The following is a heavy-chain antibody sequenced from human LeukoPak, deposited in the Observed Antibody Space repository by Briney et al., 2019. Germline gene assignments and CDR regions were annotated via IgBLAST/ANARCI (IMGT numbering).Heavy chain of an antibody. CDR2: ISSSGSTI. D-gene: IGHD6-6*01. V-gene: IGHV3-11*01. Sequence: GGSLRLSCAASGFTFSDYYMSWIRQAPGKGLEWVSYISSSGSTIYYADSVMGRFTISRDNAKNSLYLQMNSLRAEDTAVYCCARSKRQLGPLDYWGQGTLVTVSS. CDR1: GFTFSDYY. CDR3: ARSKRQLGPLDY. J-gene: IGHJ4*02.